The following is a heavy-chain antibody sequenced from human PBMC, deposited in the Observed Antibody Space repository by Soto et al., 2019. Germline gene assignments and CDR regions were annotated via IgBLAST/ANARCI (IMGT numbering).Heavy chain of an antibody. V-gene: IGHV3-74*01. Sequence: EVQVVESGGGLVQPGGSLRLSCAASGFTFNTYWMHWVRQAPGKGLVWISHINSDGSTTTYADSVKGRFTVSRDNAKNTLYLQMNSQRAEDTAVYYCVRDWSYAFDMWGQGTMVTVSS. CDR3: VRDWSYAFDM. CDR1: GFTFNTYW. J-gene: IGHJ3*02. CDR2: INSDGSTT.